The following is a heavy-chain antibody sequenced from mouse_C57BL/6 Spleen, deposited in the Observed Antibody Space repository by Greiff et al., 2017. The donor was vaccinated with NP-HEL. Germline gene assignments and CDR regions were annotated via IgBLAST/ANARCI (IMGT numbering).Heavy chain of an antibody. V-gene: IGHV1-64*01. CDR1: GYTFTSYW. J-gene: IGHJ3*01. D-gene: IGHD4-1*01. CDR3: AREKANWDWFAY. Sequence: QVQLQQPGAELVKPGASVKLSCKASGYTFTSYWMHWVKQRPGQGLEWIGMIHPNSGSTNYNEKFKSKATLTVDKSSSTAYMQLSSLTSEDSAVYYCAREKANWDWFAYWGQGTLVTVSA. CDR2: IHPNSGST.